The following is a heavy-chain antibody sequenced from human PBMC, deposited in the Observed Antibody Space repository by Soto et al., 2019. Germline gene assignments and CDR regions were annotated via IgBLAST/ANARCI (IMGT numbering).Heavy chain of an antibody. J-gene: IGHJ4*02. V-gene: IGHV3-23*01. CDR3: ANSFSPHSTDWYSHFDY. CDR2: ISSFGDST. D-gene: IGHD2-21*02. Sequence: GGSLRLSCAASGFTFTSYAMSWVRQAPGKGLEWVSAISSFGDSTYYADTARGRFTISRDNSKNTVYLQMSSLRAEDTAVYYCANSFSPHSTDWYSHFDYWGQGTLVTVSS. CDR1: GFTFTSYA.